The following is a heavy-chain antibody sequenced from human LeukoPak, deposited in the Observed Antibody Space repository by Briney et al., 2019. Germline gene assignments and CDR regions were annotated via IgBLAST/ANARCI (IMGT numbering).Heavy chain of an antibody. CDR2: ISYDGSNK. CDR1: GFTFSSYG. D-gene: IGHD1-14*01. CDR3: ATGDFDY. Sequence: GGSLRLSCAASGFTFSSYGMHWVRQAPGKGLEWVAVISYDGSNKYYADSVKGRFTISRDNSKNTLYLQMNSLRAEDTAVYYCATGDFDYWGQGTLVTVSS. V-gene: IGHV3-30*03. J-gene: IGHJ4*02.